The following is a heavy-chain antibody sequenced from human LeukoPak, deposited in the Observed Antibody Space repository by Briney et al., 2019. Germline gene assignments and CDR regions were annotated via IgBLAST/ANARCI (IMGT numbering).Heavy chain of an antibody. CDR2: ISDKGDAI. D-gene: IGHD5-18*01. J-gene: IGHJ4*02. Sequence: GGSLRLPCAASGFTFYFYSMNWVRQAPGKGLEWVSVISDKGDAIYYADSVKGRFTISRDNSKNTLYLQMNSLRAEDTAVYYCAKSVDTAMVPPFDYWGQGTLVTVSS. CDR3: AKSVDTAMVPPFDY. V-gene: IGHV3-23*01. CDR1: GFTFYFYS.